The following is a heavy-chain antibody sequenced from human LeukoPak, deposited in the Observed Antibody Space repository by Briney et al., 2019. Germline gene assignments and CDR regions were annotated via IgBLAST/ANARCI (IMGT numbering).Heavy chain of an antibody. Sequence: GGSLRLSCAASGFTVSSNYMSWVRQAPGKGLEWVSVIYSGGSTYYADSVKGRFTIFRDNSKNTLYLQMNSLRAEDTAVYYCARLVYGAPPGDYWGQGTLVTVSS. CDR3: ARLVYGAPPGDY. J-gene: IGHJ4*02. CDR2: IYSGGST. D-gene: IGHD4-17*01. CDR1: GFTVSSNY. V-gene: IGHV3-53*01.